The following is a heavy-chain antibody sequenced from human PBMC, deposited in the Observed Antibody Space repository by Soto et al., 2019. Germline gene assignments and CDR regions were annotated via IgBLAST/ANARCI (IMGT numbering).Heavy chain of an antibody. V-gene: IGHV4-39*01. CDR2: IYYSGST. J-gene: IGHJ4*02. Sequence: SETLSLTCTVSGGSISSSSYYWGWIRQPPGKGLEWIGSIYYSGSTYYNPSLKSRVTISVDTSKNQFSPKLSSVTAADTAVYYCARQWLVQYYFDYWGQGTLVTVSS. CDR1: GGSISSSSYY. D-gene: IGHD6-19*01. CDR3: ARQWLVQYYFDY.